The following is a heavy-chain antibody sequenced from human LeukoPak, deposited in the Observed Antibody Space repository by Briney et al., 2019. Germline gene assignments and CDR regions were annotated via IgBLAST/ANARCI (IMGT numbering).Heavy chain of an antibody. CDR3: AKGTGGTFYYFDY. D-gene: IGHD2-8*02. CDR1: GGSISSGNYQ. CDR2: IYTSGST. Sequence: SQTLSLTCTVSGGSISSGNYQWTWIRQPAGKGLEWIGRIYTSGSTNYNPSLKSRVTISVDTSKNQFSLKLSSVTAADTAVYYCAKGTGGTFYYFDYWGQGTLLTVSS. V-gene: IGHV4-61*02. J-gene: IGHJ4*02.